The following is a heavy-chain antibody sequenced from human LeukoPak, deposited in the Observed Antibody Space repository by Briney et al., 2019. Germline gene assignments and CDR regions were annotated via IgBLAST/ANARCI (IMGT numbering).Heavy chain of an antibody. V-gene: IGHV4-30-2*01. J-gene: IGHJ4*02. CDR2: IYHSGST. D-gene: IGHD3-22*01. CDR1: GGSISSGGYS. Sequence: PSQTLSLTCAVSGGSISSGGYSWSWIRQPPGKGLEWIGYIYHSGSTYYNPSLKSRVTISVDRSKNQFSLKLSSVTAADTAVYYCARGRGYSGYDWEYYYDSSGHNYWGQGTLVTVSS. CDR3: ARGRGYSGYDWEYYYDSSGHNY.